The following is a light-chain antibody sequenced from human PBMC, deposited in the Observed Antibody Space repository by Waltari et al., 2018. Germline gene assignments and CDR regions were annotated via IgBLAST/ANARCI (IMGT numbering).Light chain of an antibody. CDR1: SSAIGRYVY. CDR2: DVS. V-gene: IGLV2-14*03. CDR3: SSFTGSGVL. Sequence: QSALTQPASVSGSPGQSIPISCTGPSSAIGRYVYASWYQQHPGKAPKLPIYDVSNRPSGVSYRFSASKSGDTASLTISGLQAEDEADYYCSSFTGSGVLFGGGTKVTVL. J-gene: IGLJ2*01.